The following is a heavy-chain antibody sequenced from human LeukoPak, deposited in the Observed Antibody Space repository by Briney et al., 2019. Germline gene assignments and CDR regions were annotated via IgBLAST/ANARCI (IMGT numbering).Heavy chain of an antibody. Sequence: PGGSLRLSCAASGFTFSSYAMHWVRQAPGKGLEWVAVISYDGSDKYYADSVKGRFTISGDNSKDTLYLQMNSLRAEDTAVYYCARDYYGAGSYYNNDYWGQGTLVTVSS. J-gene: IGHJ4*02. CDR2: ISYDGSDK. CDR3: ARDYYGAGSYYNNDY. D-gene: IGHD3-10*01. CDR1: GFTFSSYA. V-gene: IGHV3-30-3*01.